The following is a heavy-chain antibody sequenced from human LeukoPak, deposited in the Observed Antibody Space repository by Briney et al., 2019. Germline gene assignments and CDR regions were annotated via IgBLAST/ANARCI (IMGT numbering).Heavy chain of an antibody. CDR3: ARYCSGGRCYPGYYYYGMDV. D-gene: IGHD2-15*01. Sequence: GGSLRLSCAASGFTFSSYGMHWVRQAPGKGLEWVAVIWYDGSNKYYADSVKGRFTISRDNSKNTLYLQMNSLRAEDTAVYYCARYCSGGRCYPGYYYYGMDVWGQGTTLTVSS. CDR2: IWYDGSNK. V-gene: IGHV3-33*01. CDR1: GFTFSSYG. J-gene: IGHJ6*02.